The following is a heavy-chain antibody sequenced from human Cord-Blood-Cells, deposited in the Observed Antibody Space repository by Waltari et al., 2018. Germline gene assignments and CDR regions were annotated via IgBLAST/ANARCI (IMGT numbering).Heavy chain of an antibody. J-gene: IGHJ3*02. Sequence: QLQLQESGPGLVKPSETLSLTCTVSGGSISSSSYYWGWIRQPPGKGLEWIGSIYYSGSTYYNPSLNSRGTISVYTSKNQFSLKLSSVTAADTAVYDCASQGYCSGGSCYAFDIWGQGTMVTVSS. V-gene: IGHV4-39*01. CDR1: GGSISSSSYY. CDR2: IYYSGST. CDR3: ASQGYCSGGSCYAFDI. D-gene: IGHD2-15*01.